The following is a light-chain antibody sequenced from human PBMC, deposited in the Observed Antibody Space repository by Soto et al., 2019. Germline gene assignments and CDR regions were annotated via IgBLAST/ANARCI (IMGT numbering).Light chain of an antibody. V-gene: IGLV2-14*01. Sequence: QSVLTQPASVSGSPGQSITISCTGTSSDVGGYNYVSWYQQHPGKAPKLMIYDVSNRPSGVSNRFSGSKSGNTASLTLSGLQGEEGVDYDCNPYTRIGAYVCGIGTKVTVL. CDR3: NPYTRIGAYV. CDR1: SSDVGGYNY. CDR2: DVS. J-gene: IGLJ1*01.